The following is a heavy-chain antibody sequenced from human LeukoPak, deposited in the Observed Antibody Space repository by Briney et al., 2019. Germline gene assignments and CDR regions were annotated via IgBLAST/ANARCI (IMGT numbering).Heavy chain of an antibody. CDR3: TDYYDSSGTFDY. Sequence: GGSLRLSCAASGFSFSSYWMHWARQAPGKGLEWVGRIKSKTDGGTTDYAAPVKGRFTISRDDSKNTLYLQMNSLKTEDTAVYYCTDYYDSSGTFDYWGQGTLVTVSS. CDR1: GFSFSSYW. CDR2: IKSKTDGGTT. J-gene: IGHJ4*02. V-gene: IGHV3-15*01. D-gene: IGHD3-22*01.